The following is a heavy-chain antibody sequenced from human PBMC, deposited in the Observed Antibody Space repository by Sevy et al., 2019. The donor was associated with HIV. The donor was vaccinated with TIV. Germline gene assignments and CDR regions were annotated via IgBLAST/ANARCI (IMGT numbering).Heavy chain of an antibody. J-gene: IGHJ4*02. V-gene: IGHV3-23*01. D-gene: IGHD2-8*01. CDR2: FCFGEGKI. CDR1: GFTFTRYT. Sequence: GGSLRLSCMTSGFTFTRYTMTWVRQAPGKGLEWVSTFCFGEGKIYYADSVKGRFTFSRDISKNTVYLQMNSLRADDTAVYFCAREGCTKPHDYWGQGTLVTVSS. CDR3: AREGCTKPHDY.